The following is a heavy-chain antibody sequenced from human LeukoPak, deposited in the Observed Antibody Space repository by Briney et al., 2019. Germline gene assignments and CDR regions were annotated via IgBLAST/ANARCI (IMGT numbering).Heavy chain of an antibody. CDR2: INHDGSEI. CDR1: EFTFTSYW. CDR3: ARARNFDL. V-gene: IGHV3-7*05. J-gene: IGHJ5*02. Sequence: GGSLRLSCAASEFTFTSYWMSWVRQAPGKGLEWVANINHDGSEIYYVASVKGRFTISRDNAKKSLFLQMNGLTADDTAVYYCARARNFDLWGQGTLVTVSS.